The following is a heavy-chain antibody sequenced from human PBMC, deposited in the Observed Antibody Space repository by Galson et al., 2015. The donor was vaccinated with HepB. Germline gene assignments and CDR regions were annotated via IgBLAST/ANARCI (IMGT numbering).Heavy chain of an antibody. Sequence: SLRLSCAASGFTFGDYAMSWFRQAPGKGLEWVGFIRSKAYGGTTEYAASVKGRFTISRDDSKSIAYLQMNSLKTEDTAVYYCTRGPDSSGWRRFDYWGQGTLVTVSS. CDR3: TRGPDSSGWRRFDY. J-gene: IGHJ4*02. D-gene: IGHD6-19*01. V-gene: IGHV3-49*03. CDR1: GFTFGDYA. CDR2: IRSKAYGGTT.